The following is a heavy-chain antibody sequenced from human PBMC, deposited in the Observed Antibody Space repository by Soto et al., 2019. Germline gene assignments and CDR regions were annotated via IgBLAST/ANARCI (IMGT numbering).Heavy chain of an antibody. CDR1: GGSISSSSYY. D-gene: IGHD3-10*01. CDR3: ARRGSGSYHDY. Sequence: SETLSLTCGVSGGSISSSSYYWGWIRQPPGKGLEWIGSIYYSGSTYYNPSLKSRVTISVDTSKNQFSLKLSSVTAADTAVYYCARRGSGSYHDYWGQGTLVTVSS. V-gene: IGHV4-39*01. CDR2: IYYSGST. J-gene: IGHJ4*02.